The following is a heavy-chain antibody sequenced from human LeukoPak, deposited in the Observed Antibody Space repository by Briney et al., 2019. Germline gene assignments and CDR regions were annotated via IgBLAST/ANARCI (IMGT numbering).Heavy chain of an antibody. CDR2: INPSGGST. D-gene: IGHD1-26*01. J-gene: IGHJ4*02. CDR1: GYTFTSYD. Sequence: ASVKVSCKASGYTFTSYDINWVRQATGQGLEWMGIINPSGGSTSYAQKFQGRVTMTRDTSTSTVYMELSSLRSEDTAVYYCASGERGLDSQIDYWGQGTLVTVSS. V-gene: IGHV1-46*01. CDR3: ASGERGLDSQIDY.